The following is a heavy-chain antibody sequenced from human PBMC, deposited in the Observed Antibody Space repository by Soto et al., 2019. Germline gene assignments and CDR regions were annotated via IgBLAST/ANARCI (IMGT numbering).Heavy chain of an antibody. CDR1: GASISSTYY. CDR2: IYYRGNT. V-gene: IGHV4-59*08. Sequence: SETLSLTCFVSGASISSTYYWSWIRQPPGKGLEWIGYIYYRGNTDYNPSLKSRVTISLDTPKNQFSLKLSSVTAADTAVYYCARHPGYYDILTGYTTYYFDYWGQGILVTVSS. D-gene: IGHD3-9*01. J-gene: IGHJ4*02. CDR3: ARHPGYYDILTGYTTYYFDY.